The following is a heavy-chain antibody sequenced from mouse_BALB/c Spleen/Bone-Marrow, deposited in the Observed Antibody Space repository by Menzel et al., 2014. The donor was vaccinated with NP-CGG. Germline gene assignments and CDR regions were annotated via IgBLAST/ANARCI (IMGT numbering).Heavy chain of an antibody. CDR2: INPSTGNT. CDR3: ARGNYGAMDY. Sequence: VKLVESGAELAKPGASVKMSCKASGYTFTNYWMHWVKQRPGQGLEWIGYINPSTGNTEYNQKFKDKATLTADKSSNTAFMQLSSLTSEDSAVYFCARGNYGAMDYWGQGTSVTVSS. J-gene: IGHJ4*01. CDR1: GYTFTNYW. D-gene: IGHD2-1*01. V-gene: IGHV1-7*01.